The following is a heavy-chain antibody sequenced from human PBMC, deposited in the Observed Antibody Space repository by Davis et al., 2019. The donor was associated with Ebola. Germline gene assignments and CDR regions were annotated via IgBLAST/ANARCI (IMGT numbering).Heavy chain of an antibody. D-gene: IGHD3-22*01. CDR3: AGLDYDGPYKFDF. Sequence: SETLSLTCTVSAGSLSSGSYYWNWIRQSPGKGLEWIGYVFHSGSTYYNYSLKSRLTISVDTSTNQFSLKLNDVTAADTAIYYCAGLDYDGPYKFDFWGQGALVTVAS. CDR1: AGSLSSGSYY. J-gene: IGHJ4*02. CDR2: VFHSGST. V-gene: IGHV4-61*01.